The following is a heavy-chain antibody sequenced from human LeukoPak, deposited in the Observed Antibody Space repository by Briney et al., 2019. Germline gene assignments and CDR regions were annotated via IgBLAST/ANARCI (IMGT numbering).Heavy chain of an antibody. J-gene: IGHJ4*02. CDR3: ATDRTSSGWYYFDY. D-gene: IGHD6-19*01. CDR2: IWYDGSNK. CDR1: GFTFSSYG. Sequence: GGSLRLSCAASGFTFSSYGMHWVRQAPGKGLEWVAVIWYDGSNKYYAGSVKGRFTISRDNSKNTLYLQMNSLRAEDTAVYYCATDRTSSGWYYFDYWGQGTLVTVSS. V-gene: IGHV3-33*01.